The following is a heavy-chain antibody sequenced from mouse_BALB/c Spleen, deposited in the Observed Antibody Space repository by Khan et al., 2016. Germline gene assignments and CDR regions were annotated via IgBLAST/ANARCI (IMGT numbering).Heavy chain of an antibody. CDR2: ISYSGGT. CDR3: ARYDGSSYVGGMDY. J-gene: IGHJ4*01. CDR1: GDSITSGY. D-gene: IGHD1-1*01. Sequence: EVQLQESGPSLVKPSQTLSLTCSVTGDSITSGYWNWIRKFPGNKLEYMGYISYSGGTYNNPSLKSRISITRDTSKNQYYLQLNSVTTEDTGTYYCARYDGSSYVGGMDYWGQGLSVTVSS. V-gene: IGHV3-8*02.